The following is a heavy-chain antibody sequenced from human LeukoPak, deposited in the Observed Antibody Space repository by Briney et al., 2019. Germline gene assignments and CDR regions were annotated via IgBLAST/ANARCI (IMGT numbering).Heavy chain of an antibody. Sequence: PSETLSLTCTVSGGSISSGSYYWSWIRQPPGKGLEWIGEINHSGSTNYNPSLKSRVTISVDTSKHQFSLKLSSVTAADTAVYYCARGGFGGLRTWFDPWGQGTLVTVSS. D-gene: IGHD3-10*01. CDR2: INHSGST. CDR1: GGSISSGSYY. V-gene: IGHV4-39*07. J-gene: IGHJ5*02. CDR3: ARGGFGGLRTWFDP.